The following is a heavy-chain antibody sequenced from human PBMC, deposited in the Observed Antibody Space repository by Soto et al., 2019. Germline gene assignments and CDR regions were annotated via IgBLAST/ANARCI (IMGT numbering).Heavy chain of an antibody. Sequence: PGESRKISCKGSGYSFTSYWIGWVRQMPGKGLEWMGIIYPGDSDTRYSPSFQGQVTISADKSISTAYLQWSSLKASDTAMYYCARRLYSGSYYRYYYGMDVWGQGTTVTVSS. D-gene: IGHD1-26*01. J-gene: IGHJ6*02. CDR1: GYSFTSYW. CDR3: ARRLYSGSYYRYYYGMDV. CDR2: IYPGDSDT. V-gene: IGHV5-51*01.